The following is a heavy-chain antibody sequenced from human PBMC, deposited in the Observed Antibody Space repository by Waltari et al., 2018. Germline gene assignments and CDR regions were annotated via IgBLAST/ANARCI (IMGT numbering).Heavy chain of an antibody. Sequence: EVQLVESGGGLVQPGGSLRLSCAASGFPLSNFWMSWVRQAPGKGLEWVANIKQDGSEKNYVDSVKGRFTISRDNAKNSLYLQMNSLRVEDTAVYFCATKGTYWGQGTLVTVSS. CDR2: IKQDGSEK. CDR1: GFPLSNFW. CDR3: ATKGTY. V-gene: IGHV3-7*01. D-gene: IGHD1-1*01. J-gene: IGHJ4*02.